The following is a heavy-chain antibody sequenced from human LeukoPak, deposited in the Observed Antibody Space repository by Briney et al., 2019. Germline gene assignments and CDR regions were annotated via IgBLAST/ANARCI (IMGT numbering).Heavy chain of an antibody. CDR1: GFTFSSHS. D-gene: IGHD6-19*01. Sequence: GGSLRLSCAASGFTFSSHSMTWVRQAPGKGLEWVSSISTSSSYIYYADSVKGRFTISRDNAKKSLYLQMNSLRAEDTAVYYCAKDFGVAVAGTVFGYWGQGTLVTVSS. CDR3: AKDFGVAVAGTVFGY. CDR2: ISTSSSYI. J-gene: IGHJ4*02. V-gene: IGHV3-21*04.